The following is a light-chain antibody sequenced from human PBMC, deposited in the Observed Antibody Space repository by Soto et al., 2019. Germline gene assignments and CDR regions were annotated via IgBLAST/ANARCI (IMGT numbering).Light chain of an antibody. CDR3: QQYNNWPPWT. CDR1: QSVSSN. Sequence: EIVMTQSLATLSVSPGERATLSCRASQSVSSNLAWYQQKPGQAPRLLIYGASTRATGIPARFSGSGSGTEFTLTISSLQSEDFAVYFCQQYNNWPPWTFGQGTKVEI. V-gene: IGKV3-15*01. CDR2: GAS. J-gene: IGKJ1*01.